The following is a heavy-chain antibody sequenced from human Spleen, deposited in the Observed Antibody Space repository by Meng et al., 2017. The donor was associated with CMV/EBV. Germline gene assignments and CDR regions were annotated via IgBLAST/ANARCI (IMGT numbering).Heavy chain of an antibody. Sequence: SISSSTWWRWVRQPPGKGLEWIGEIYHSGSTNYTPSLKSRVTISVDKSKNQFSLKLSSVTAADTAVYYCARDMALMVYAIQGGWFDPWGQGTLVTVSS. V-gene: IGHV4-4*02. D-gene: IGHD2-8*01. CDR2: IYHSGST. CDR3: ARDMALMVYAIQGGWFDP. CDR1: SISSSTW. J-gene: IGHJ5*02.